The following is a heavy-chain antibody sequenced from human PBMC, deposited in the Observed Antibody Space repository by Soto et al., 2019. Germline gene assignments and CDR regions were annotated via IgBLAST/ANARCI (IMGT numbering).Heavy chain of an antibody. Sequence: PSETLSLTCAVSGGSISSSNWWSWVRQPPGKGLEWIGEIYHSGSTNYNPSLKSRVTISVDTSKNQFSLKLSSVTAADTAVYYCARASYDFWSGYYISGLAPSYYFDYWGQGTLVTVSS. CDR1: GGSISSSNW. CDR2: IYHSGST. J-gene: IGHJ4*02. CDR3: ARASYDFWSGYYISGLAPSYYFDY. D-gene: IGHD3-3*01. V-gene: IGHV4-4*02.